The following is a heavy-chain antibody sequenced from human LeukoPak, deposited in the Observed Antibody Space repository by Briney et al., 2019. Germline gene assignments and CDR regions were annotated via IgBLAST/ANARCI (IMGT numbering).Heavy chain of an antibody. V-gene: IGHV3-7*03. D-gene: IGHD3-22*01. CDR3: SKRPGGGSYYYDDSCYSFDY. CDR2: VKPDGSEK. CDR1: GFTFSNYW. Sequence: GGSLRLSCAVSGFTFSNYWMTWVRQAPGKGLEWVAHVKPDGSEKSYVDSVKGRFTISRDNAQNSLYLQMNSLRAEETAVYYFSKRPGGGSYYYDDSCYSFDYWGQGTLVTVSS. J-gene: IGHJ4*02.